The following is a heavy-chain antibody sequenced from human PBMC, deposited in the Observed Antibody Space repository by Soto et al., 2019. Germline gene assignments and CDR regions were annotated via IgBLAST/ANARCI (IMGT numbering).Heavy chain of an antibody. Sequence: GGPLRLSCEAPGFDFSTSTMTWVGQSQGKGLECLSSISSSSGTIFYVGSVRGRFSVSRNNAKNSLSLHMNTLRAEDTGVYYCSRYNWHHGAIDIRGHGTMVTVSS. V-gene: IGHV3-48*01. CDR1: GFDFSTST. CDR3: SRYNWHHGAIDI. CDR2: ISSSSGTI. D-gene: IGHD1-1*01. J-gene: IGHJ3*02.